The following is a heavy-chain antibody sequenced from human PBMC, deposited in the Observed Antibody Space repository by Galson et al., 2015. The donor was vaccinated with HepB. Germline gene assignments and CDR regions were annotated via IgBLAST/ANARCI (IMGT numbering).Heavy chain of an antibody. J-gene: IGHJ4*02. D-gene: IGHD3-16*01. Sequence: SLRLSCAASGFTFSNYWMSWVRQAPGKGLEWVANIKQDGSEIYYVDSVKGRFTISRDNAKNSLYLQMNSLRADDTAFYYCARGWAEFDYWGQGTLVTVSS. CDR1: GFTFSNYW. CDR2: IKQDGSEI. V-gene: IGHV3-7*03. CDR3: ARGWAEFDY.